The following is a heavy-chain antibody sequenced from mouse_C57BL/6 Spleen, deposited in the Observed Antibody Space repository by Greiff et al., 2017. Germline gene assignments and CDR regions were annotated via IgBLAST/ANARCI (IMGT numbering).Heavy chain of an antibody. Sequence: QVQLQQPGAELVKPGASVKLSCKASGYTFTSYWMHWVKQRPGRGLEWIGRIDPNRGGTKYNAKFKSKATLTVDKPSSTAYMHLISRTSEDSAVDYCAIKGVFSDEGFAYWGQGTLVTVSA. CDR1: GYTFTSYW. CDR2: IDPNRGGT. CDR3: AIKGVFSDEGFAY. J-gene: IGHJ3*01. V-gene: IGHV1-72*01. D-gene: IGHD1-3*01.